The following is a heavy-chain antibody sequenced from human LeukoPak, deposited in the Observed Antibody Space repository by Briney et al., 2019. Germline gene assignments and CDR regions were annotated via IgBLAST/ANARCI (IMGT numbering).Heavy chain of an antibody. D-gene: IGHD2-8*01. J-gene: IGHJ4*02. CDR1: GFTFSSYA. CDR3: ARATDIVLMVYAPGGY. V-gene: IGHV3-30-3*01. CDR2: ISYDGSNK. Sequence: GGSLRLSCAASGFTFSSYAMHWVRQAPGKGLEWVAVISYDGSNKYYADSVKGRFTISRDNSKNTLYLQMNSLRAEDTAVYYCARATDIVLMVYAPGGYWGQGTLVTVSS.